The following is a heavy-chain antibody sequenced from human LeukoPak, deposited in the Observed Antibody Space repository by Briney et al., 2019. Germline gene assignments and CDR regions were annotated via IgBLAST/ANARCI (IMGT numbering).Heavy chain of an antibody. D-gene: IGHD6-19*01. J-gene: IGHJ4*02. CDR1: GGSFSGYY. V-gene: IGHV4-34*01. CDR3: ARIEERENSSGFDY. Sequence: SETLSLTCAVYGGSFSGYYWSWIRQPPGKGLEWIGEINHSGSTNYNPSPKSRVTISVDTSKNQFSLKLSSVTAADTAVYYCARIEERENSSGFDYWGRGTLVTVSS. CDR2: INHSGST.